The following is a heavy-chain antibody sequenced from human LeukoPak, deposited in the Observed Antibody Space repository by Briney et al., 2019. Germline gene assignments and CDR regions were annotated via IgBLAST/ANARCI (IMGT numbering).Heavy chain of an antibody. D-gene: IGHD1-26*01. CDR1: GADISAYY. J-gene: IGHJ4*02. Sequence: LETLSLTCTVSGADISAYYWSWVRQPAGKRLEWIGIMYTSGTTDYNPSLESRLTISVDRSKNQLSLKLTSVTAADTAVYYCAGRDFWGQGTLVTVSS. CDR2: MYTSGTT. V-gene: IGHV4-4*07. CDR3: AGRDF.